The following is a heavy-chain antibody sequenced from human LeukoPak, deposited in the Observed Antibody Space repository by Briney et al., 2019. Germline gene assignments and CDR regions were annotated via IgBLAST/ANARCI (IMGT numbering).Heavy chain of an antibody. V-gene: IGHV4-4*02. J-gene: IGHJ4*02. D-gene: IGHD5-12*01. CDR1: GGSISSSNW. CDR3: ATSVAKKFDY. Sequence: PSETLSLTCAVSGGSISSSNWWNWVRQPPGKGLEWIGEIYHSGNTHYKPSLRSRLTISVDKSKNQFSLTLSSVTAADTAVYYCATSVAKKFDYWGLGTLVTVSS. CDR2: IYHSGNT.